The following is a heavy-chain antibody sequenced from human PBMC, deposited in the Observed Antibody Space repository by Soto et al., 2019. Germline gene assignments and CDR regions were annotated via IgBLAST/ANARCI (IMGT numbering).Heavy chain of an antibody. Sequence: ETLSLTCTVSGGSISNYYWSWIRQPPGKGLEWVSVIYGGGTTYYADSVKGRFTISRDNSKNTLYLQMNSLRAEDTAVYYCVQTTGWPGFDFWGQGTLVTVSS. CDR2: IYGGGTT. J-gene: IGHJ4*02. CDR3: VQTTGWPGFDF. V-gene: IGHV3-53*01. D-gene: IGHD6-19*01. CDR1: GGSISNYY.